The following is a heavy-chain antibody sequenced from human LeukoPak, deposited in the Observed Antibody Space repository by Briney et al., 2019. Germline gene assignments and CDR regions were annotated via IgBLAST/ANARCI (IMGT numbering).Heavy chain of an antibody. CDR1: RFTFRDHF. V-gene: IGHV3-11*04. CDR3: ARSDYYYDSSGYYRWFDP. CDR2: ISSSGSDT. Sequence: PGGSLRLSCAASRFTFRDHFMSWIRQPPGKGLEYVSYISSSGSDTYYSDSVKGRFTVSRDNAKNSLFLQMNSLGAEDTAVYYCARSDYYYDSSGYYRWFDPWGQGTLVTVS. J-gene: IGHJ5*02. D-gene: IGHD3-22*01.